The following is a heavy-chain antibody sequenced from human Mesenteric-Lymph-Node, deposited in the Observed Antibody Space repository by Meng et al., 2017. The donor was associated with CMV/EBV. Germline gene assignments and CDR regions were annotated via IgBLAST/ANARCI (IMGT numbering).Heavy chain of an antibody. J-gene: IGHJ4*02. CDR1: GASISTYY. Sequence: SETLSLTCAVSGASISTYYWSWIRQSPEKGLEWIGYIYYTGNTNYNPSLKSRVSISVDTSKNQFSPELTSVTAADTAVYYCARDGLEGLWLVPGYWGQGTLVTVSS. CDR2: IYYTGNT. D-gene: IGHD6-19*01. V-gene: IGHV4-59*01. CDR3: ARDGLEGLWLVPGY.